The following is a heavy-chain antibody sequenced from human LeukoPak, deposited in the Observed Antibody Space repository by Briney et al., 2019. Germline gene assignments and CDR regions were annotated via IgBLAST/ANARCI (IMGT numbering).Heavy chain of an antibody. J-gene: IGHJ4*02. CDR2: ITSTGSAT. D-gene: IGHD4-17*01. CDR3: ARVPHLYGDENSFDY. Sequence: PGGSLRLSCAASGFTFNYFRMNWVRQAPGKGLEWLSHITSTGSATYYAASVKGRFTISRDNAKSTLYRKVNTLRDDDTAIYYCARVPHLYGDENSFDYWGQGTLVTVSS. V-gene: IGHV3-48*02. CDR1: GFTFNYFR.